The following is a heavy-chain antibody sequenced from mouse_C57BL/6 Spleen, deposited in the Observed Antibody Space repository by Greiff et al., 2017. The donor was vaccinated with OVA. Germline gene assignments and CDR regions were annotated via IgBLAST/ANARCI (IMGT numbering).Heavy chain of an antibody. CDR3: ARVEDYYGSSRYFDV. CDR2: IYPSDSET. J-gene: IGHJ1*03. CDR1: GYTFTSYR. V-gene: IGHV1-61*01. D-gene: IGHD1-1*01. Sequence: QVQLQQPGAELVRPGSSVKLSCKASGYTFTSYRMDWVKQRPGQGLEWIGNIYPSDSETHYNQKFKDKATLTVDKSSSTAYMQLSSLTSEDSAVYYCARVEDYYGSSRYFDVWGTGTTVTVSS.